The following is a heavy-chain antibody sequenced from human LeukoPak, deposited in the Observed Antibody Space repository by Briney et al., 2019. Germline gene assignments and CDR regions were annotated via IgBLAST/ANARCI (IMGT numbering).Heavy chain of an antibody. CDR1: GGSISSYY. V-gene: IGHV3-33*08. J-gene: IGHJ4*02. CDR3: ARDSYDSSGTFDY. D-gene: IGHD3-22*01. Sequence: LSLTCTVSGGSISSYYWSWVRQAPGKGLEWVAVIWYDGSNKYYADSVKGRFTISRDNSKNTLYLRMNSLRAEDTAVYYCARDSYDSSGTFDYWGQGTLVTVSS. CDR2: IWYDGSNK.